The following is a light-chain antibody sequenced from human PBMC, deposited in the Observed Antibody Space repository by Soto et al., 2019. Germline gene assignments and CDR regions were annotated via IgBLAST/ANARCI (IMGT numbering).Light chain of an antibody. CDR2: GAS. CDR1: QGISTW. J-gene: IGKJ4*01. Sequence: DIQMTQSPSSLSASVGDRVTITCRASQGISTWLAWYQQKAAKAPKLLINGASSLQSGVPSRFSGSGSGTDFTLTISSLQPEDVAIYYCQQYNDYPPTFGGGTKVEIK. V-gene: IGKV1D-16*01. CDR3: QQYNDYPPT.